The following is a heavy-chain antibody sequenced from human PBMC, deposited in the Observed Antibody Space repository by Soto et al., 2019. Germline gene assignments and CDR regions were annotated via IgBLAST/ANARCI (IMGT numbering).Heavy chain of an antibody. D-gene: IGHD2-15*01. V-gene: IGHV1-46*01. J-gene: IGHJ4*02. CDR2: INPSGGST. CDR3: ARGGEGVVAATEIDY. CDR1: GYTFTSYY. Sequence: ASVKVSCKASGYTFTSYYMHWVRQAPGQGLEWMGIINPSGGSTSYAQKFQGRVTMTRDTSTSTVYMELSSLRSEDTAMYYCARGGEGVVAATEIDYWGQGTLVTVSS.